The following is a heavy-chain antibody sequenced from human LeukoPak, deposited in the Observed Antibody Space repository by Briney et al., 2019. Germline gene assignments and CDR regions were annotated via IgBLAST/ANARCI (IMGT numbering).Heavy chain of an antibody. J-gene: IGHJ4*02. CDR3: ARGGGRDGYYFDY. CDR2: INHRGST. Sequence: PSETLSLTCAVYGGSFSGYYWTWIRQPPGKGLEWIGEINHRGSTNYNPSLKGRAPISVDTSKNQISLKLNSVTAADTAVYYCARGGGRDGYYFDYWGQGILVTVSS. V-gene: IGHV4-34*01. D-gene: IGHD5-24*01. CDR1: GGSFSGYY.